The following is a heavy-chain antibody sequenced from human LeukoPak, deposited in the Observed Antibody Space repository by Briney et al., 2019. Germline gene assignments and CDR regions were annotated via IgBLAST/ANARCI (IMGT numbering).Heavy chain of an antibody. J-gene: IGHJ4*02. Sequence: ASVKVSCKASGYTFTSYGISWVRQAPGQGLEWMGWISAYNGNTNYAQKLQGRVTMTTGTSTSTAYMELRSLRSDDTAVYYCARDKLSTLAYCGGDCYYYFDYWGQGTLVTVSS. D-gene: IGHD2-21*02. CDR1: GYTFTSYG. CDR3: ARDKLSTLAYCGGDCYYYFDY. CDR2: ISAYNGNT. V-gene: IGHV1-18*01.